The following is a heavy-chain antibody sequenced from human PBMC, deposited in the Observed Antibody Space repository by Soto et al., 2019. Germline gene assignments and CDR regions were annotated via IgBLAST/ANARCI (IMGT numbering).Heavy chain of an antibody. CDR3: ARGTITMIAKSAFDI. V-gene: IGHV4-31*03. J-gene: IGHJ3*02. D-gene: IGHD3-22*01. CDR1: GGSISSGGYY. Sequence: QVQLQESGPGLVKPSQTLSLTCTVSGGSISSGGYYWSWNRQHPGKGLEWIGYIYYSGSTYYNPSLKSRVTISVDTSKNQFSLKLSSVTAADTAVYYCARGTITMIAKSAFDIWGQGTMVTVSS. CDR2: IYYSGST.